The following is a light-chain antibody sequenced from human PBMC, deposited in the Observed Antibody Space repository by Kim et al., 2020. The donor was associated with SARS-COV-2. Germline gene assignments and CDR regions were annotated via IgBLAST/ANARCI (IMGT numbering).Light chain of an antibody. CDR1: QSVSSSY. Sequence: GERATLACRASQSVSSSYLAWYQQTPGQAPRLLIYGASSRATGIPDRFSGSGSGTDFTLTISRLEPEDFAVYYCQQYGSSPPTWTFGQGTKVDIK. CDR2: GAS. J-gene: IGKJ1*01. V-gene: IGKV3-20*01. CDR3: QQYGSSPPTWT.